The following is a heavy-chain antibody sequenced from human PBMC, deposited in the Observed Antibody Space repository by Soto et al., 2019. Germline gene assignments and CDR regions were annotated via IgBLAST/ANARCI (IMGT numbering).Heavy chain of an antibody. CDR2: INAGNGNT. J-gene: IGHJ5*02. D-gene: IGHD1-26*01. CDR3: AIDRVGAKGWFDP. CDR1: GYTFTSYA. Sequence: QVQLVQSGAEVKKPGASVKVSCKASGYTFTSYAMHWVRQAPGQRLEWMGWINAGNGNTKYSQKFQGRVTIIRDTSASAAYMELSSLRSENTAVYYCAIDRVGAKGWFDPWGQGTLVTVSS. V-gene: IGHV1-3*01.